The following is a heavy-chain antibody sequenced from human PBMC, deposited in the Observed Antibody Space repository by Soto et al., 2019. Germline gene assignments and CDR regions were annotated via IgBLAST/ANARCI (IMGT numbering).Heavy chain of an antibody. Sequence: GGSLRLSCSVSGFTVSSFGMHLVRQAPGKGLEHVSTLSSNGIGTYYADSVKGRFTFSRDTSKNTLYLQMSSLRTEDTAVYYCVRDMGQAAVGIRYPYGLDVWGLGTTVTVSS. CDR2: LSSNGIGT. CDR3: VRDMGQAAVGIRYPYGLDV. V-gene: IGHV3-64D*06. J-gene: IGHJ6*02. D-gene: IGHD6-13*01. CDR1: GFTVSSFG.